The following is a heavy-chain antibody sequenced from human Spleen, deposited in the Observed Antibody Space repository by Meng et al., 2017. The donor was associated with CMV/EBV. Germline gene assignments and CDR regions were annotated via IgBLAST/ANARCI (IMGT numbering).Heavy chain of an antibody. Sequence: QLQLKQWGAGLLKPSETLSLTCAVYGGSFSGYYWSWIRQPPGKGLEWIGEINHSGSTNYNPSLKSRVTISVDTSKNQFSLKLSSVAAADTAVYYCARRRGPKGSGWFDYWGQGTLVTVSS. D-gene: IGHD6-19*01. CDR2: INHSGST. CDR3: ARRRGPKGSGWFDY. CDR1: GGSFSGYY. J-gene: IGHJ4*02. V-gene: IGHV4-34*01.